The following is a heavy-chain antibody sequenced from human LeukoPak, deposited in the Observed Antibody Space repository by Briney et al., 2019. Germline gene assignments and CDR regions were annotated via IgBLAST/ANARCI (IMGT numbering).Heavy chain of an antibody. J-gene: IGHJ4*02. D-gene: IGHD2-2*01. CDR2: IYYSGST. Sequence: KASETLSLTCTVSGGSISSYYWSWIRQPPGKGLEWIGYIYYSGSTNYNPSLKSRVTISVDTSKSQFSLKLSSVTAADTAVYYCARAPDCSSTSCYGYYFDYWGQGTLVTVSS. CDR3: ARAPDCSSTSCYGYYFDY. V-gene: IGHV4-59*01. CDR1: GGSISSYY.